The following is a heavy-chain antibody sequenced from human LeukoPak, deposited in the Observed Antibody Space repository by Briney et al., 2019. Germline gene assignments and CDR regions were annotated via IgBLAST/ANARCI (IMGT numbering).Heavy chain of an antibody. CDR2: ISYSGST. J-gene: IGHJ4*02. V-gene: IGHV4-61*01. Sequence: SETLSLTCTVSGGSVSSGSDYWSWIRQPPGKGLEWIGHISYSGSTNYNPSLKSRVTISLDTSKNQLSLKLSSVTAADTAVYYCARGQAALWFGELWGQGTLVTVSS. D-gene: IGHD3-10*01. CDR3: ARGQAALWFGEL. CDR1: GGSVSSGSDY.